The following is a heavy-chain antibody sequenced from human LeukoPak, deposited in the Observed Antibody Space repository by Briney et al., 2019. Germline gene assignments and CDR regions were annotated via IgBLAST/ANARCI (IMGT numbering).Heavy chain of an antibody. D-gene: IGHD3-10*01. CDR3: AREEDYGSGSFPFDY. CDR2: INSDGSST. J-gene: IGHJ4*02. CDR1: GFTFSSYW. V-gene: IGHV3-74*01. Sequence: GGSLRLSCEASGFTFSSYWMHWFRQPPGKGLVWASRINSDGSSTSYADSVKGRFTISRDNAKNTLYLQMNSLRAEDTAVYYCAREEDYGSGSFPFDYWGQGTLVTVSS.